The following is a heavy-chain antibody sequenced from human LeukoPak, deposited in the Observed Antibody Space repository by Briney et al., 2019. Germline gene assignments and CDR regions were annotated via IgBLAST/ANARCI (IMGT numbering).Heavy chain of an antibody. CDR3: ARGKATGPNYYYGMDV. D-gene: IGHD6-13*01. CDR2: IIPIFGTA. V-gene: IGHV1-69*06. Sequence: WASVKVSCKASGGTFSSYAISWVRQAPGQGLEWMGGIIPIFGTANYAQKFQGRVTITADKSTSTAYMELSSLRSEDTAVYYCARGKATGPNYYYGMDVWGQGTTVTVSS. J-gene: IGHJ6*02. CDR1: GGTFSSYA.